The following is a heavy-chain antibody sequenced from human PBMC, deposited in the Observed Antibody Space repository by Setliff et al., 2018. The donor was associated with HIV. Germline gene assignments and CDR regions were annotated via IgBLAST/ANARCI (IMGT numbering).Heavy chain of an antibody. CDR2: MNPNSGNT. Sequence: ASVKVSCKASGYTFTNYDINWVRQATGQGLEWMGWMNPNSGNTGYAQKFQGRVSMTRDTSISTAYMELSSLRSEDTAVYYCARGVSSVSCRSTSCYYYYGMDVWGQGTTVTVSS. CDR3: ARGVSSVSCRSTSCYYYYGMDV. J-gene: IGHJ6*02. V-gene: IGHV1-8*02. CDR1: GYTFTNYD. D-gene: IGHD2-2*01.